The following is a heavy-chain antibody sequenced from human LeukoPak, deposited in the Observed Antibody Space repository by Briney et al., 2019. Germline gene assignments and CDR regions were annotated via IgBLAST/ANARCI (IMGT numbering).Heavy chain of an antibody. D-gene: IGHD6-13*01. V-gene: IGHV4-4*02. Sequence: SGTLSLTCAVSGGSISSSNWWSWGRQPPGKGLEWIGEIYHSGSTNYNLSLKSRVTISVDKSKNQFSLKLSSVTAADTAVYYCARQGSWYRHWFDPWGQGTLVTVSS. CDR3: ARQGSWYRHWFDP. J-gene: IGHJ5*02. CDR1: GGSISSSNW. CDR2: IYHSGST.